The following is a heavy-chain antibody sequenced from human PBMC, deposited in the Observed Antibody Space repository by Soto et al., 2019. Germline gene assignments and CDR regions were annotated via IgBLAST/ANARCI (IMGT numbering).Heavy chain of an antibody. D-gene: IGHD3-22*01. CDR2: INPNSGGT. CDR3: ARVRYSPSYYYDSSGYYDFDY. Sequence: GASVKVSCKASGYTFTGYYMHWVRQAPGQGLEWMGWINPNSGGTNYAQKFQGWVTMTRDTSISTAYMELSRLRSDDTAVYYCARVRYSPSYYYDSSGYYDFDYWGQGTLVTVSS. CDR1: GYTFTGYY. J-gene: IGHJ4*02. V-gene: IGHV1-2*04.